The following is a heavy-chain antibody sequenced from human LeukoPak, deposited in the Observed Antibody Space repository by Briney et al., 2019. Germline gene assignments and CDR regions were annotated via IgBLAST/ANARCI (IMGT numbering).Heavy chain of an antibody. CDR1: GGSISSYY. Sequence: SETLSLTCTVSGGSISSYYWSWIRQPPGKGLEWIGYIYYSGSTNYNPSLKSRVTISVDTSKNQFSLKLSSVTAADTAVYYCARLAGFGVSKPNWYFDLWGRGILVTVSS. D-gene: IGHD3-3*01. V-gene: IGHV4-59*08. J-gene: IGHJ2*01. CDR3: ARLAGFGVSKPNWYFDL. CDR2: IYYSGST.